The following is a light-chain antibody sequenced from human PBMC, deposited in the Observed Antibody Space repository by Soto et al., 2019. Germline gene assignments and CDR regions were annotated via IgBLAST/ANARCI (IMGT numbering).Light chain of an antibody. CDR1: QSVSSY. CDR3: QQYNNWPPIT. Sequence: EIVLTQSPGTLSLSPGERATLSCRASQSVSSYLAWYQQTPGQAPRLLIYDASNRATGIPARFSGSGSGTDFTLTISSLQSEDFAVYYCQQYNNWPPITFGQGTRREIK. V-gene: IGKV3-11*01. CDR2: DAS. J-gene: IGKJ5*01.